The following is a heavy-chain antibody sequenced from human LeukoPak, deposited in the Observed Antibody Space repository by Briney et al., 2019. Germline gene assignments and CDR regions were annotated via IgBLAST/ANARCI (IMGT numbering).Heavy chain of an antibody. V-gene: IGHV3-15*01. J-gene: IGHJ4*02. CDR2: IKSKTDGGTT. Sequence: PGGSLRLSCAASAFTFSNAWMNWVRQAPGKGLEWVGRIKSKTDGGTTDYAAPVKGRFIISRDDSKNTLYLQMNSLKTEDTAVYYCTTEERVSSGYCSGGSCYIDYWGQRTLVTVSS. CDR3: TTEERVSSGYCSGGSCYIDY. CDR1: AFTFSNAW. D-gene: IGHD2-15*01.